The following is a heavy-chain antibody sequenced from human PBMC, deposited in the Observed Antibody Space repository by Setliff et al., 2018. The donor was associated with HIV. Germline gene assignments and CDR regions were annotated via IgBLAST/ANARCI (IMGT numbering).Heavy chain of an antibody. CDR3: ARDDGRSLFLDY. J-gene: IGHJ4*02. CDR1: GFMFSNYA. Sequence: GGSLRLSCAVSGFMFSNYAMNWVRQGPGRELEWVSAIRGNGVDRFYTDSVRGRFTISRDNSKNTLYLQMSSLRADDTAIYYRARDDGRSLFLDYWGQGTLVTVSS. D-gene: IGHD1-26*01. V-gene: IGHV3-23*01. CDR2: IRGNGVDR.